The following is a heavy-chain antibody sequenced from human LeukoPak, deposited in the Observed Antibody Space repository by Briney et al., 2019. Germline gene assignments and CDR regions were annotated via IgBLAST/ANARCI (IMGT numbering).Heavy chain of an antibody. V-gene: IGHV1-2*02. D-gene: IGHD3-10*01. CDR3: ARVNQGEWFDP. CDR1: GYTFTAYY. CDR2: INPNSGDT. Sequence: GASVKVSCKASGYTFTAYYIHWVRQAPGQGLEWMGWINPNSGDTYYLQKFRGRVTMTRASSISTAYMAVTSLTSDDTAMYYWARVNQGEWFDPWGQGTLVTVSS. J-gene: IGHJ5*02.